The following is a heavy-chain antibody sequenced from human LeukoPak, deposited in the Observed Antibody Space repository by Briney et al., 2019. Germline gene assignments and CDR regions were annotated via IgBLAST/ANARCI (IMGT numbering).Heavy chain of an antibody. J-gene: IGHJ1*01. V-gene: IGHV1-3*03. CDR1: GYTFTSYA. CDR2: INAGNGNT. CDR3: AVARITMIVGLQH. Sequence: ASVKVSCKASGYTFTSYAMHWVRQAPGQRLEWMGWINAGNGNTKYSQEFQGRVTITRDTSASTAYMELSSLRSEDMAVYYCAVARITMIVGLQHWGQGTLVTVSS. D-gene: IGHD3-22*01.